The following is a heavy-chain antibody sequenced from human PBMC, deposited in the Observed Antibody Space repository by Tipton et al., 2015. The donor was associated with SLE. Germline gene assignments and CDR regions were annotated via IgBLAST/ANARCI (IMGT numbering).Heavy chain of an antibody. V-gene: IGHV4-34*10. CDR3: ARPHIMAAAGDQAPTAFDI. CDR2: INHTGGT. D-gene: IGHD6-13*01. J-gene: IGHJ3*02. Sequence: LRLSCAVYGGSFSDYYWSWIRQTPGEGLEWIGEINHTGGTNYNPSLESRVTMSVDTSKNQFSLKLSSVTAADTAVYYCARPHIMAAAGDQAPTAFDIWGQGTMVTVSS. CDR1: GGSFSDYY.